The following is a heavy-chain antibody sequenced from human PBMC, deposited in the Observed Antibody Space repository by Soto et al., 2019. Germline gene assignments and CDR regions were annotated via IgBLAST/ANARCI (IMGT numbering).Heavy chain of an antibody. CDR3: ARHPINIAVKVYATHYFDF. CDR2: IYNSGTT. CDR1: GGSISTSGYY. Sequence: QSQTLSLTCTVSGGSISTSGYYWGWIRQCPGKGLDWIGSIYNSGTTYYNPSLKSRVTISVDTSKNQFSLKLSSVTASDTALYYCARHPINIAVKVYATHYFDFWGQGTLVTVSS. J-gene: IGHJ4*02. V-gene: IGHV4-39*01. D-gene: IGHD2-8*01.